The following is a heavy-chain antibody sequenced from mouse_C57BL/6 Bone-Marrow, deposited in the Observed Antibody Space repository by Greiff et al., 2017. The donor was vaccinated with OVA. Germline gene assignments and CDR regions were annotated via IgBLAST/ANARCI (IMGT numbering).Heavy chain of an antibody. Sequence: VQLVESGPELVKPGASVKISCKASGYTFTDYYINWVKQRPGQGLEWIGWIFPGSGSPYYNEKFKGKATLTVDKSSSTAYMLLSSLTSEDSAVYFCASPFITTVSSYGDYAMDYWGQGTSVTVSS. CDR3: ASPFITTVSSYGDYAMDY. CDR1: GYTFTDYY. J-gene: IGHJ4*01. D-gene: IGHD1-1*01. CDR2: IFPGSGSP. V-gene: IGHV1-75*01.